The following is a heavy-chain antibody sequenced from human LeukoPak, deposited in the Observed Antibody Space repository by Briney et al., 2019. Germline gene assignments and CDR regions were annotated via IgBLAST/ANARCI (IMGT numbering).Heavy chain of an antibody. J-gene: IGHJ4*02. CDR1: GSSVTNNY. CDR2: FYVGGAT. V-gene: IGHV3-53*01. D-gene: IGHD5-18*01. Sequence: PGGSLRLSCAVSGSSVTNNYMSWVRQAPGKGLEWVSVFYVGGATYYADSVKGRFTISRDNSENTLYLQMKSLRAEDTAVYYCARDGVQLWFGGQGTLVTVSS. CDR3: ARDGVQLWF.